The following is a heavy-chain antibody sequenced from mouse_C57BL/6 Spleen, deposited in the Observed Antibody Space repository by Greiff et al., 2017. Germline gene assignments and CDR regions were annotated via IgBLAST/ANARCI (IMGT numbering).Heavy chain of an antibody. J-gene: IGHJ2*01. D-gene: IGHD1-1*01. CDR1: GFTFSDYY. Sequence: VQLKESEGGLVQPGSSMKLSCTASGFTFSDYYMAWVRQVPEKGLEWVANINYDGSSTYYLDSLKSRFIISRDNAKNILYLQMSSLKSEDTATYYCAREGTVVEFDYWGQGTTLTVSS. CDR2: INYDGSST. CDR3: AREGTVVEFDY. V-gene: IGHV5-16*01.